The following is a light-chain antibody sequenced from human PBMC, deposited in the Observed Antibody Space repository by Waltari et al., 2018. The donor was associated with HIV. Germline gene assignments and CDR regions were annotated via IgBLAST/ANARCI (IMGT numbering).Light chain of an antibody. V-gene: IGLV1-51*02. Sequence: QSVLTQPPSVSAAPGQKVTISCSGSSSNIGNNYVSWYQQLPGTAPKLLIYRNTQRPSGVPDRFSGSKSGTSASLAISGLQSADEADYYCVTWDDSLNAYWVFGGGTKLTV. CDR2: RNT. CDR1: SSNIGNNY. J-gene: IGLJ3*02. CDR3: VTWDDSLNAYWV.